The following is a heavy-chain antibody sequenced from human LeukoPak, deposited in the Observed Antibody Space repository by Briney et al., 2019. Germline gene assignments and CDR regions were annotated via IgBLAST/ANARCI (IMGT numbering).Heavy chain of an antibody. CDR3: ARDSGYSIP. V-gene: IGHV3-7*01. D-gene: IGHD6-13*01. J-gene: IGHJ5*02. CDR2: IKEDGSEK. Sequence: PGGSLRLSCVASGFIFTDHWMSWVRQAPGKGLEWVANIKEDGSEKYYVDSVKGRFTISRDNGKNSLYLQMNSLRAEDTAVYYCARDSGYSIPWGQGTLVTVSS. CDR1: GFIFTDHW.